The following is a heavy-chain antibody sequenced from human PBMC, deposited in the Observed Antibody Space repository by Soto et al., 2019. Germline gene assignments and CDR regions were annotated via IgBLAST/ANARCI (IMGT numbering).Heavy chain of an antibody. D-gene: IGHD3-10*01. CDR1: GLTFSSYA. CDR3: AKDQEGYYGSGTYLPLQ. V-gene: IGHV3-23*01. Sequence: PGGSLRLSCAASGLTFSSYAMSWVRQAPGKGLEWVSVISGSGGSTYYADSVKGRFTISRDNSKNTMYLQMNNLRAEDTAVYYCAKDQEGYYGSGTYLPLQWGQGTLVTVSS. J-gene: IGHJ4*02. CDR2: ISGSGGST.